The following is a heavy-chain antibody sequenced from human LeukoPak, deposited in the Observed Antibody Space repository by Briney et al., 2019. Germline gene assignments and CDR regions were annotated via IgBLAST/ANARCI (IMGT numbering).Heavy chain of an antibody. V-gene: IGHV1-2*02. Sequence: ASVKVSCKASGYTFTGYYMPWVRQAPGQGLEWMGWINPNSGGTNYAQKFQGRVTMTRDTSISTAYMELSRLRSDDTAVYYCASTVGATVLGLRAFDIWGQGTMVTVSS. CDR2: INPNSGGT. CDR3: ASTVGATVLGLRAFDI. D-gene: IGHD1-26*01. J-gene: IGHJ3*02. CDR1: GYTFTGYY.